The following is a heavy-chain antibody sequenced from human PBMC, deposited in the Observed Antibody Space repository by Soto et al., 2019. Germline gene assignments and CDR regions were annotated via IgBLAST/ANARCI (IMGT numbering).Heavy chain of an antibody. CDR1: GFSLTTSGVD. CDR2: IYWDDDK. D-gene: IGHD3-10*01. Sequence: QITLKESGPTQVRPTQTLTLTCTLSGFSLTTSGVDVGWIRQPPGKALEWLAVIYWDDDKRYSSSLKSRLTITKDTSKNQVVLTMTNMDPVDTATYYCAHHPYYGLGSYSFDYWGQGTLVTVSS. CDR3: AHHPYYGLGSYSFDY. J-gene: IGHJ4*02. V-gene: IGHV2-5*02.